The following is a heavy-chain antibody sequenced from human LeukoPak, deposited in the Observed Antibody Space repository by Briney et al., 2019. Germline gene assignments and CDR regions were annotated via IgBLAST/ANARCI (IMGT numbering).Heavy chain of an antibody. J-gene: IGHJ4*02. CDR2: IRSKVYGGTP. V-gene: IGHV3-49*03. CDR3: SREGGSGWAYDY. Sequence: GGSLRVSCTSSGFTFGDYAMSWFRQAPERGLEHIGFIRSKVYGGTPEYAASVRGRFTISRDDSKSITYLQMNSLKSEDTAVYYCSREGGSGWAYDYWGQGTVVTVSS. CDR1: GFTFGDYA. D-gene: IGHD6-19*01.